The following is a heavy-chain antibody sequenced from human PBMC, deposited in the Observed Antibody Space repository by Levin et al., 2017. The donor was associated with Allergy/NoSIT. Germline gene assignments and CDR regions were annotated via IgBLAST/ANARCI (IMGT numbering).Heavy chain of an antibody. D-gene: IGHD5-18*01. CDR3: ARQIYSYGSYYFDY. Sequence: GESLKISCKGSGYRFTSYWIGWVRQMPGKGLEWMGIIYPSDSDVRYSPSFQGQVTISADKSTSTAYLQWNSLKASDSGIYYCARQIYSYGSYYFDYWGQGTLVTVSS. V-gene: IGHV5-51*01. CDR2: IYPSDSDV. CDR1: GYRFTSYW. J-gene: IGHJ4*02.